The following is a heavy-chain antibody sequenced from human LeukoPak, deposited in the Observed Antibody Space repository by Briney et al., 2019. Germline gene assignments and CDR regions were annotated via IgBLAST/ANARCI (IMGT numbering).Heavy chain of an antibody. D-gene: IGHD4-23*01. V-gene: IGHV3-49*04. CDR3: TRGMSTVVTPYY. J-gene: IGHJ4*02. CDR1: GFTFADYA. CDR2: IRSKAYGGTT. Sequence: GVSLRLSCTASGFTFADYAVSWVRQAPGKGLEWVGFIRSKAYGGTTEYAASVKGKFTISRDDSKSIAYLQMNSLKTEDTAVYYCTRGMSTVVTPYYWGQGTLVTVSS.